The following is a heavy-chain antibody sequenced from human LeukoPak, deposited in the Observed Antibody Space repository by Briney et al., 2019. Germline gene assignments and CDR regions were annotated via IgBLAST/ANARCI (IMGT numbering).Heavy chain of an antibody. CDR1: GYTLTELS. D-gene: IGHD3-22*01. Sequence: ASVKVSCKVSGYTLTELSMHWVRQAPGKGLEWMGGFDPVDGETIYAQKFQGRVTMTEDTSTDTAYMELSSLRSEDTAVYYCAAINYYDSSGYYYLDYWGQGTLVTVSS. J-gene: IGHJ4*02. V-gene: IGHV1-24*01. CDR2: FDPVDGET. CDR3: AAINYYDSSGYYYLDY.